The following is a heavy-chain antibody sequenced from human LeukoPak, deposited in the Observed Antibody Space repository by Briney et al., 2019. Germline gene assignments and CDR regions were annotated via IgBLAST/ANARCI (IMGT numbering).Heavy chain of an antibody. Sequence: ASVKVSCKASGYTFTSYGISWVRQAPGQGLEWMGWISAYNGNTNYAQKLQGRVTMTTDTSTGTAYMELRSLRSDDTAVYYCARVAAGTIAVAGSFDYWGQGTLVTVSS. J-gene: IGHJ4*02. D-gene: IGHD6-19*01. V-gene: IGHV1-18*01. CDR1: GYTFTSYG. CDR3: ARVAAGTIAVAGSFDY. CDR2: ISAYNGNT.